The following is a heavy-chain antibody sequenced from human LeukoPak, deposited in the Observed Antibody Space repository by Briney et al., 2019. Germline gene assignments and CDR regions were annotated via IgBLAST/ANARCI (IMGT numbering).Heavy chain of an antibody. D-gene: IGHD1-26*01. CDR2: IYYSGST. Sequence: PSETLSLTCTVSGGSISSYYWSWIRQPPGKGPEWIGYIYYSGSTNYNPSLKSRVTISVDTSKNQFSLKLSSVTAADTAVYYCARGGVGATACWGQGTLVTVSS. CDR1: GGSISSYY. J-gene: IGHJ4*02. V-gene: IGHV4-59*01. CDR3: ARGGVGATAC.